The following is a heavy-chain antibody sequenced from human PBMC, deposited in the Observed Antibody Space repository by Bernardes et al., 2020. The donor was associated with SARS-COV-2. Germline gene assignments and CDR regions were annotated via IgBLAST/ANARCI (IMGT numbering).Heavy chain of an antibody. CDR2: IYWDDDK. Sequence: SGNTLWKPTQTLTLTCPFSLFSLSANGVGVGWIRQPPGKALEWLAVIYWDDDKRYSPSLKSRLTITKDTYKKQVVFTMTNMDPVDTATYYCAHRKPTAEFDYWGQGTLVTVSS. CDR3: AHRKPTAEFDY. CDR1: LFSLSANGVG. D-gene: IGHD2-2*01. J-gene: IGHJ4*02. V-gene: IGHV2-5*02.